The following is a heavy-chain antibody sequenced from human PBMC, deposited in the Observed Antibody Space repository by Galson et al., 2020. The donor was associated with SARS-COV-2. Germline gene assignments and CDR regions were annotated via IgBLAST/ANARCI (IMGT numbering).Heavy chain of an antibody. CDR2: VNPNTGDK. CDR1: GFSFTDYY. V-gene: IGHV1-2*02. D-gene: IGHD6-13*01. J-gene: IGHJ4*02. CDR3: ARDRISASGEFDC. Sequence: ASVKVSCQASGFSFTDYYIHWVRQAPGEGLEWMGWVNPNTGDKKYKEKFQGRVSMTRDTSISAAYMELSRLTSDDTAVYYCARDRISASGEFDCWGQGSLVTVSS.